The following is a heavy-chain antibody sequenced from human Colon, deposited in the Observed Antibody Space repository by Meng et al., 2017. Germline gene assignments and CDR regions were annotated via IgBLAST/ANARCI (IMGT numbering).Heavy chain of an antibody. V-gene: IGHV4-4*02. CDR1: GDSIRSSNW. D-gene: IGHD3-10*01. J-gene: IGHJ4*02. Sequence: QARLQESGPGLVKPSGTLSLTCAVSGDSIRSSNWWSWVRQPPGRGLEWIGEIYHSGSTNYNPSLKNRVTMTVDKSKNEFSLTLSSVTAADTAFYYCARVIYASGNMAHLDYWGQGTLVTVSS. CDR3: ARVIYASGNMAHLDY. CDR2: IYHSGST.